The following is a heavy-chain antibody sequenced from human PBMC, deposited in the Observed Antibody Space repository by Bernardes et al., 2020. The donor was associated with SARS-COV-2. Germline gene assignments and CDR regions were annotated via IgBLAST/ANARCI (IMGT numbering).Heavy chain of an antibody. J-gene: IGHJ4*02. Sequence: GGSLRLSCAASGFTFRSYSMNWVRQAPGKGLEWVSSISSSSSYIYYADSVKGRFTISRDNAKNSLYLQMNSLRAEDTAVYYCARPPSASSSWYYFDYWGQGTLVTGSA. CDR3: ARPPSASSSWYYFDY. CDR1: GFTFRSYS. D-gene: IGHD6-13*01. V-gene: IGHV3-21*01. CDR2: ISSSSSYI.